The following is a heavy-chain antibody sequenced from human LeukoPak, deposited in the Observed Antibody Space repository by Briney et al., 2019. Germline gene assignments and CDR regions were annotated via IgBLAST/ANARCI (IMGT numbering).Heavy chain of an antibody. CDR2: INSDGSST. CDR3: ARDREVDI. D-gene: IGHD3-10*01. J-gene: IGHJ3*02. Sequence: PGGSLRLSCVASGFTFXXXWMNWVRQAPXXGLVWVSRINSDGSSTSYADSVKGRFTISRDNAKNTLYLQMNSLRAEDTAVYYCARDREVDIWGQGSMVTVSS. V-gene: IGHV3-74*01. CDR1: GFTFXXXW.